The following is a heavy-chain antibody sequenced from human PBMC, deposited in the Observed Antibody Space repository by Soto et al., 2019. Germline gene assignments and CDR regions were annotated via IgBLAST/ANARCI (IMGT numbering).Heavy chain of an antibody. CDR3: ARDHLILPAHDFFYGSDV. D-gene: IGHD2-21*02. V-gene: IGHV4-4*07. CDR2: IYPSGRA. Sequence: QVQLQESGPRLVTPSETLTLTCSLSGGSITNHYWGWIRQPPGKGLEFIGRIYPSGRAHYNPSLQSRVTMSVDTSKNQFSLKVNSVTAADTAIYYCARDHLILPAHDFFYGSDVWGRGATVTVSS. J-gene: IGHJ6*02. CDR1: GGSITNHY.